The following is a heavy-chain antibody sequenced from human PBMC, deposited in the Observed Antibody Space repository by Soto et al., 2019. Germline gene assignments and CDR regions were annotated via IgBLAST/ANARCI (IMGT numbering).Heavy chain of an antibody. V-gene: IGHV3-30-3*01. J-gene: IGHJ4*02. CDR2: ISYDGSNK. CDR3: ASGRQWLVLGGLDY. CDR1: GFTFSSYA. Sequence: GGSLRLSCAASGFTFSSYAMHWVRQAPGKGLEWVAVISYDGSNKYYADSVKGRFTISRDNSKNTLYLQMNSLRAEDTAVYYCASGRQWLVLGGLDYWGQGTLVTVSS. D-gene: IGHD6-19*01.